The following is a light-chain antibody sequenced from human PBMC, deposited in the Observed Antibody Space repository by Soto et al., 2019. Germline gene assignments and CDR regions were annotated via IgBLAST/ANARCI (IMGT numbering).Light chain of an antibody. V-gene: IGKV1-9*01. CDR2: AAS. J-gene: IGKJ4*01. Sequence: IQVTQSPSSLSASVGDRVTITCRASQGITRYLAWYQQKPGKAPKLLIYAASALQTGVSSRFSGSGYGTDFALTISTLQPEDFATYFWQQLYSYQLTFGGGPTVEF. CDR1: QGITRY. CDR3: QQLYSYQLT.